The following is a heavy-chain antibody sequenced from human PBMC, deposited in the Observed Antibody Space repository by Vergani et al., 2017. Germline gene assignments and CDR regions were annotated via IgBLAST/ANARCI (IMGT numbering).Heavy chain of an antibody. V-gene: IGHV1-2*02. CDR1: GYTFTGYY. D-gene: IGHD3/OR15-3a*01. CDR2: INPNSGGT. J-gene: IGHJ6*02. Sequence: QVQLVQSGAEVKKPGASVKVSCKASGYTFTGYYMHWVRQAPGQGLEWMGWINPNSGGTNYAQKFQGRVTMTRDTSISTAYMELSRLRSDDTAVYYCSRGCFYTSRNDFKFYGLGVWGQGTTVTVTS. CDR3: SRGCFYTSRNDFKFYGLGV.